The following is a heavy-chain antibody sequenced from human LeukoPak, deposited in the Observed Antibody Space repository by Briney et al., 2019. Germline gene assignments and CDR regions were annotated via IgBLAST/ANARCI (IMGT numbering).Heavy chain of an antibody. CDR2: IYSGGST. CDR1: GFTVSSNY. Sequence: GGSLRLSCAASGFTVSSNYMSWVRQAPGKGLEWVSVIYSGGSTYYADSVKGRFTISRDNSKNTLYLQMNSLRAEDTAVYYCARDYYDILTGLCYFDYWGREPWSPSPQ. V-gene: IGHV3-66*02. CDR3: ARDYYDILTGLCYFDY. J-gene: IGHJ4*02. D-gene: IGHD3-9*01.